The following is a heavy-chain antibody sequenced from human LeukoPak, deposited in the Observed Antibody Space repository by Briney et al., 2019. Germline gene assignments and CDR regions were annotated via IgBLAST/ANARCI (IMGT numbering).Heavy chain of an antibody. D-gene: IGHD6-13*01. V-gene: IGHV3-23*01. Sequence: GGSLRLSCAASGFTFSSYAMSWVRQAPGKGLEWVLAISGSGGSTYYADSVKGRFTISRDNSKNTLYLQMNSLRAEDTAVYYCAGFQAAAGAFDYWGQGTLVTVSA. CDR3: AGFQAAAGAFDY. CDR1: GFTFSSYA. CDR2: ISGSGGST. J-gene: IGHJ4*02.